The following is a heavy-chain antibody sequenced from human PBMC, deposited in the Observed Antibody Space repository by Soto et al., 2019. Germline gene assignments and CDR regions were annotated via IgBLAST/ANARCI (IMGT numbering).Heavy chain of an antibody. CDR3: AREGDCTNGVCYSWFGP. J-gene: IGHJ5*02. CDR2: INPNSGGT. Sequence: QVQLVQSGAEVKKPGASVKVSCKASGYTFTGYYMHWVRQAPGQGLEWMGWINPNSGGTNYAQKFQGWVTMTRDTSISTAYMELSRRRSDDTAVYYCAREGDCTNGVCYSWFGPWGQGTLVNVSS. V-gene: IGHV1-2*04. D-gene: IGHD2-8*01. CDR1: GYTFTGYY.